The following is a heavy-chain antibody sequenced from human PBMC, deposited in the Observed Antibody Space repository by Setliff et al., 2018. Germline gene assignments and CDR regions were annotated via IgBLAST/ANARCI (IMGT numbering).Heavy chain of an antibody. CDR2: INPSGGST. CDR1: GYTFTSYY. J-gene: IGHJ5*02. Sequence: ASVKVSCKASGYTFTSYYMHWVRQAPGQGLEWMGIINPSGGSTSYAQKFQGRVTMTRDTSTSTAYMELSSLRSEDTAVYYCARDSIAVAGTNPWGQGTLVTVSS. CDR3: ARDSIAVAGTNP. D-gene: IGHD6-19*01. V-gene: IGHV1-46*01.